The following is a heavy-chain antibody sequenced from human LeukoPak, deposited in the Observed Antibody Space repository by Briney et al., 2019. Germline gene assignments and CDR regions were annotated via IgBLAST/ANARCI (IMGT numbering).Heavy chain of an antibody. J-gene: IGHJ6*03. V-gene: IGHV4-59*01. Sequence: SETLSLTCTVSGGSISSYYWSWIRQPPGRGLEWIGYNYYSGSTNNNPSLKSRVTISVDRSKNQFSLKLSSVTAADTAVYYCARANWQSYYYYMDVWGKGTTVTISS. CDR3: ARANWQSYYYYMDV. D-gene: IGHD2-8*01. CDR1: GGSISSYY. CDR2: NYYSGST.